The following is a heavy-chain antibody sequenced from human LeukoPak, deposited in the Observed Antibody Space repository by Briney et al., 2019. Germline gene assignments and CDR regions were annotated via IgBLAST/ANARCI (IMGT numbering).Heavy chain of an antibody. J-gene: IGHJ4*02. CDR2: IYYSGST. V-gene: IGHV4-30-4*08. CDR3: AGTMLGQGSTFDY. D-gene: IGHD4/OR15-4a*01. Sequence: SQTLSLTCTVSGGSISSGDYYWSWIRQPPGKGLEWIGYIYYSGSTYYNPSLKSRVTISVDTSKNQFSLKLSSVTAADTAVYYCAGTMLGQGSTFDYWGQGTLVTVSS. CDR1: GGSISSGDYY.